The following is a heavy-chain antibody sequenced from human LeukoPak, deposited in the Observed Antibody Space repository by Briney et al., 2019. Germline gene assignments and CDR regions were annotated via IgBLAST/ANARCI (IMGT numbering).Heavy chain of an antibody. CDR2: ISYDGSNK. D-gene: IGHD3-3*01. Sequence: PGGSLRLSCAASGFTFSSYGMHWVRQAPGKGLEWVAVISYDGSNKYYADSVKGRSTISRDNSKNTLYLQMNSLRAEDTAVYYCAKSRSDVVDYWGQGTLVTVSS. J-gene: IGHJ4*02. V-gene: IGHV3-30*18. CDR3: AKSRSDVVDY. CDR1: GFTFSSYG.